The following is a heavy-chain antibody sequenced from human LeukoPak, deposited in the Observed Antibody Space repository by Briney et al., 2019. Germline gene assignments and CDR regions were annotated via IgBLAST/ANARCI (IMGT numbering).Heavy chain of an antibody. CDR1: GYSFTSYW. D-gene: IGHD3-10*01. V-gene: IGHV5-51*01. CDR3: ARRHYGHYAMDV. Sequence: GEPLRTSCKGSGYSFTSYWIGWVRQMPGKGLDWMGIIYPGESETRYSPSLQGQVTISADKSSSTAYLQWSSLKASDTAMYYCARRHYGHYAMDVWGQGTTVTVSS. CDR2: IYPGESET. J-gene: IGHJ6*02.